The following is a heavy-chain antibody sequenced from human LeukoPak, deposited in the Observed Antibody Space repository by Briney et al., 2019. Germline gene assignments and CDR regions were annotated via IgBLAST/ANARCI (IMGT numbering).Heavy chain of an antibody. D-gene: IGHD2-15*01. CDR1: GGSISSYY. CDR2: IYYSGST. CDR3: AREGGYCSGGSCYLSEYNWFDP. V-gene: IGHV4-59*08. Sequence: SETLSLTCTVSGGSISSYYWSWIRQPPGKGLEWIGYIYYSGSTNYNPSLKSRVTISVDTSKNQFSLKLSSVTAADTAVYYCAREGGYCSGGSCYLSEYNWFDPWGQGTLVTVS. J-gene: IGHJ5*02.